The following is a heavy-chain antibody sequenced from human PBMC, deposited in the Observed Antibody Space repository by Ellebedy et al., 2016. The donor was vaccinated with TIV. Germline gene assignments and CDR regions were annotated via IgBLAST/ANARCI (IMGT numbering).Heavy chain of an antibody. Sequence: GESLKISCAASGFTFSSYSMNWVRPAPGKGLEWVSYNSSSSSSSYYAESVEGRFTISRDNAKNSLYLQMSSLRDEETDVYFCARDGASVCGGDCETPFDYWGQGTLVTVSS. J-gene: IGHJ4*02. CDR2: NSSSSSSS. CDR1: GFTFSSYS. D-gene: IGHD2-21*02. V-gene: IGHV3-48*02. CDR3: ARDGASVCGGDCETPFDY.